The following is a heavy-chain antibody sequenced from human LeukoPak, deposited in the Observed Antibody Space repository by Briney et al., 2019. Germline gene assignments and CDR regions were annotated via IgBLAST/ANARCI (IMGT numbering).Heavy chain of an antibody. Sequence: GSLRLSCAASGFTFSSYGMNWVRQAPGKGLEWVSYISSSSSTIHYVDSVKGRFTISRDNAKNSLYLQMNSLGDEDTAVYFCARVTVVGANHIDYWGQGTLVTVSS. V-gene: IGHV3-48*02. CDR3: ARVTVVGANHIDY. CDR1: GFTFSSYG. CDR2: ISSSSSTI. D-gene: IGHD1-26*01. J-gene: IGHJ4*02.